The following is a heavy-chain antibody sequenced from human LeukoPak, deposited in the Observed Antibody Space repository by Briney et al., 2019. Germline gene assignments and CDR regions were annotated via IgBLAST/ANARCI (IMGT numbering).Heavy chain of an antibody. Sequence: PSETLSLTCSVSGVSISSGSNYWGWIRQPPGKTLEWIGSIYSSGSTYYNPSLKSRVIILIDTAKNQFSLKLSSVTAADTAVYYCARARGPTYYYGSGSPGHVDYWGQGTLVTVSS. V-gene: IGHV4-39*07. CDR3: ARARGPTYYYGSGSPGHVDY. CDR2: IYSSGST. CDR1: GVSISSGSNY. J-gene: IGHJ4*02. D-gene: IGHD3-10*01.